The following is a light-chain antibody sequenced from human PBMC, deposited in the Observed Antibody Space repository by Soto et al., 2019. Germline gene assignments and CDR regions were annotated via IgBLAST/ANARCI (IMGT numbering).Light chain of an antibody. CDR3: QQYDSFSRT. CDR1: QSISSW. CDR2: KAS. Sequence: DIQMTQSPSTLSASVGDRVTITCRASQSISSWLAWYHQKPGRAPKLLIYKASTLQSGVPSRFSGSGSGTEFTLTIRNLQPDDVATYYCQQYDSFSRTFGQGTKLEIK. V-gene: IGKV1-5*03. J-gene: IGKJ2*01.